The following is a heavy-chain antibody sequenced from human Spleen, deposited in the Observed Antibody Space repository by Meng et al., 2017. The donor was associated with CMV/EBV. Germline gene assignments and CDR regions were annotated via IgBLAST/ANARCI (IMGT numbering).Heavy chain of an antibody. D-gene: IGHD2-2*01. CDR3: ARGLGGGSSWFDL. J-gene: IGHJ5*02. Sequence: GESLKISCAASGFTFSDYCMTWIRQAPGKGLEWVSVIYSDGTTYYADSVKGRFTISRDNSKNTLYLQVNTLRLEDTAVYYCARGLGGGSSWFDLWGQGALVTVSS. CDR1: GFTFSDYC. CDR2: IYSDGTT. V-gene: IGHV3-66*02.